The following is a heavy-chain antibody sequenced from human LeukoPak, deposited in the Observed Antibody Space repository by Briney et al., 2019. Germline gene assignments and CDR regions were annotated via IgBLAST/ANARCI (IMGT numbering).Heavy chain of an antibody. CDR2: IKQDGSEK. CDR1: GFTLSSYW. CDR3: ASVNSGVTYRPGRTETTYYGMDV. D-gene: IGHD1-1*01. J-gene: IGHJ6*02. V-gene: IGHV3-7*01. Sequence: GGSLRLSCAASGFTLSSYWMSWVRQAPGKGLEWVANIKQDGSEKYYVDSVKGRFTISRDNAKNSLYLQMNSLRAEDTGVYYCASVNSGVTYRPGRTETTYYGMDVWGQGTTVTVSS.